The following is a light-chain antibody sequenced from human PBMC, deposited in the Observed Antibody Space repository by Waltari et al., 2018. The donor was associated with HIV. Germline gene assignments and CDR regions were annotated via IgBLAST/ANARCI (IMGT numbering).Light chain of an antibody. Sequence: SYELTQPPSVSVSPGQTAIITCSVDKLGDKYASWYQQRPGQSPVLVLYEDVKRPSGIPERFSGSNSGNTATLTISGTQAMDESDYYCQAWDSHNVIFGGGTKLTVL. CDR3: QAWDSHNVI. CDR1: KLGDKY. V-gene: IGLV3-1*01. CDR2: EDV. J-gene: IGLJ2*01.